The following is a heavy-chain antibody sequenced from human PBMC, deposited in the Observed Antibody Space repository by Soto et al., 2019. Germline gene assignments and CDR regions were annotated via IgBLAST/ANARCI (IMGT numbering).Heavy chain of an antibody. CDR2: LHYSGTT. CDR1: GQSISTNSYA. J-gene: IGHJ6*02. Sequence: EPLSLTSTDSGQSISTNSYAKGWFPQSPGKGLEWIGSLHYSGTTYYNPSLKSRVTISVDASSNQFYLREYSVTAADTAVYYCARHDWSRFYGMDVWGQGTTVTASS. V-gene: IGHV4-39*01. D-gene: IGHD2-2*01. CDR3: ARHDWSRFYGMDV.